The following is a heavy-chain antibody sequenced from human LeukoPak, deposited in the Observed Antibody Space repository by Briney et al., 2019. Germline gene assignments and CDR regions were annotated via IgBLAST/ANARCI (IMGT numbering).Heavy chain of an antibody. D-gene: IGHD2-15*01. J-gene: IGHJ2*01. CDR3: ARRVAPDWYFDL. V-gene: IGHV3-21*01. CDR2: ISSSTSYI. CDR1: GFTFSNYN. Sequence: GGSLRLSCAASGFTFSNYNMNWVRQAPGQGLEWVSSISSSTSYIYYADSVKGGFTISRDNAKNSLYLQMNSLRAEDTAVYYCARRVAPDWYFDLWGRGTLVTVSS.